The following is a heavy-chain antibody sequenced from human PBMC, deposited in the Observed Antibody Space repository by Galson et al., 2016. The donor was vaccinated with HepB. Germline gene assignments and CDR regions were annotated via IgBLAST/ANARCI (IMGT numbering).Heavy chain of an antibody. J-gene: IGHJ5*02. D-gene: IGHD3-10*01. V-gene: IGHV4-59*08. CDR3: ARVGRGVNNGRNWFDP. CDR1: GFTFSTYW. Sequence: LRLSCAASGFTFSTYWMSWVRQAPGKGLEWIAYMYYIGSTTHNPSLKSRVTMSVDTSKNQFSLRLSSVTAADTAVYYCARVGRGVNNGRNWFDPWGPGTLVTVSS. CDR2: MYYIGST.